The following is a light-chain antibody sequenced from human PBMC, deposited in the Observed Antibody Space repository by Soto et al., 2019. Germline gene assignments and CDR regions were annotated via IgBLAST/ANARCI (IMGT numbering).Light chain of an antibody. CDR1: QNIRSG. CDR3: QQYMSYSWT. CDR2: DAS. Sequence: DLQMTQSPPTLSASVGDRVTIACRASQNIRSGLAWYQQKPGKAPNLLIHDASKLESGVPSRFSGSGSGTEFTLTISSLQPDDFATYYCQQYMSYSWTFGQGTKVEIK. V-gene: IGKV1-5*01. J-gene: IGKJ1*01.